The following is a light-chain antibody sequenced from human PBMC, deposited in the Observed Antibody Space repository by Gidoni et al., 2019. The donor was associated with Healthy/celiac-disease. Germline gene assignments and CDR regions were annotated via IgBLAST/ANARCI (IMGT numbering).Light chain of an antibody. J-gene: IGKJ1*01. CDR3: QQYNSYPGT. Sequence: DIQMTQSPSTLSASVGDRVTITCRASQSISSWLAWYQQKPGKAPKLLIYDASSLESGFPSRFSGSGSGTEFTLTINSLQPDDFATYYCQQYNSYPGTFGQGTKVEIK. CDR2: DAS. CDR1: QSISSW. V-gene: IGKV1-5*01.